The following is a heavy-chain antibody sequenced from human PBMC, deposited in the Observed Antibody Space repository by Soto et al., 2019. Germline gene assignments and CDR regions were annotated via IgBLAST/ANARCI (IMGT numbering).Heavy chain of an antibody. CDR1: VFTGSSYG. CDR3: AKDYALRPYYYDSSGYQDY. V-gene: IGHV3-30*18. J-gene: IGHJ4*02. Sequence: GPLRLSGAASVFTGSSYGMDWVRQAPGKGLEWVAVISYDGINKYYADAVKGRFTISRDNSKNTLYLQMNSLRAEDTAVYYCAKDYALRPYYYDSSGYQDYWGQGTLVSVSS. D-gene: IGHD3-22*01. CDR2: ISYDGINK.